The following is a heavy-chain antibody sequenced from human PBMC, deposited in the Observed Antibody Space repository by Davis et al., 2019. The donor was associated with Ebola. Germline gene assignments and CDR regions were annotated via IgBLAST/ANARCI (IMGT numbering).Heavy chain of an antibody. V-gene: IGHV3-30*02. CDR2: IRYDGSNK. CDR1: GFTFSSYG. J-gene: IGHJ6*02. Sequence: PGGSLRLSCAASGFTFSSYGMHWVRQAPGKGLEWVAIIRYDGSNKYYADSVKGRFTISRDNSKNTLYLQMNSLRAEDTAVYYCARGDRYYYYYYGMDVWGQGTTVTVSS. CDR3: ARGDRYYYYYYGMDV.